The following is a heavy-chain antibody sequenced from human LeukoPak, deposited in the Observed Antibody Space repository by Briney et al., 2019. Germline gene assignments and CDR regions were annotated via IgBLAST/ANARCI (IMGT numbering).Heavy chain of an antibody. D-gene: IGHD2/OR15-2a*01. Sequence: SETLSLTCAVYGGSFSGYYWSWIRQPPGKGLEWIGEINHSGSTNYNPSLKSRVTISVDTSKNQFSLKLSSVTAADTAVYYCARPQGDGPLSFDYWGQGTLVTVSS. V-gene: IGHV4-34*01. CDR3: ARPQGDGPLSFDY. J-gene: IGHJ4*02. CDR2: INHSGST. CDR1: GGSFSGYY.